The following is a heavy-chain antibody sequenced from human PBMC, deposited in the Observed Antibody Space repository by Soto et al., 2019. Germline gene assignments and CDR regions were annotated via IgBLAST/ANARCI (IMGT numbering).Heavy chain of an antibody. J-gene: IGHJ4*02. V-gene: IGHV4-30-2*01. CDR2: IYHSGST. CDR3: ARGYGGNSPCFDY. D-gene: IGHD4-17*01. Sequence: QLQLQESGSGLVKPSQTLSLTCAVSGGSISSGGYSWSWIRQPPGKGLEWIGYIYHSGSTYYNPSLKSRVTISVDRSNNQFSLKLSSVTAADTALYYCARGYGGNSPCFDYWGQGTLVNVSS. CDR1: GGSISSGGYS.